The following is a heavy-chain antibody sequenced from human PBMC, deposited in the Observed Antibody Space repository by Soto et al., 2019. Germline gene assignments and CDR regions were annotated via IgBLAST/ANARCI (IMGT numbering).Heavy chain of an antibody. J-gene: IGHJ4*02. CDR2: VYSVGST. V-gene: IGHV3-66*04. CDR1: GFSVSSNY. CDR3: AGHSHKAY. Sequence: EVQLVESGGGLVQPGGSLRLSCAASGFSVSSNYVSWVRQAPGKGLEWVSVVYSVGSTYYADSVKGRFTSSRDSSKNTLYFQMSSLRAGDTAVYYCAGHSHKAYWGQGALVTVSS.